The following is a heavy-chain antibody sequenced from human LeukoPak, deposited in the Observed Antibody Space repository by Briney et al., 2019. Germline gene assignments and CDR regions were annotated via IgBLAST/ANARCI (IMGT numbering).Heavy chain of an antibody. Sequence: PSETLSLTCAVYGGSFSGYYWSWIRQPPGKGLEWIGEINHSGSTNYNPSLKSRVTISVDTSKNQFSLKLSSVTAADTAVYYCARLGRLGEMSFDYWGQGTLVTVSS. CDR1: GGSFSGYY. CDR3: ARLGRLGEMSFDY. D-gene: IGHD3-16*01. V-gene: IGHV4-34*01. CDR2: INHSGST. J-gene: IGHJ4*02.